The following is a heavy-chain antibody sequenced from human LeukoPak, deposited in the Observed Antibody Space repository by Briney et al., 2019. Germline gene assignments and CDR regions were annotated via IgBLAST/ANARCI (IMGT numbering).Heavy chain of an antibody. Sequence: SETLSLTCTVSGGSISNNNFYWGWIRQPPGKGLEWIGSIYYSGSTYYNPSLKSRVTISVDTSKNQFSLKLSSVTAADTAVYYCARRSSGWYQGIDYWGQGTLVTVSS. V-gene: IGHV4-39*01. CDR1: GGSISNNNFY. CDR2: IYYSGST. D-gene: IGHD6-19*01. CDR3: ARRSSGWYQGIDY. J-gene: IGHJ4*02.